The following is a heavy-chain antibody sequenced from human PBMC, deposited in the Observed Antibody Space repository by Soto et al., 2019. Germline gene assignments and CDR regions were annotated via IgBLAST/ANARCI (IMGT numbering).Heavy chain of an antibody. D-gene: IGHD1-1*01. CDR2: LYDVDGS. Sequence: DVQLVESGGGLIQPGESLRLSCAAFGLTVSGKKYVAWVRQAPGKGLEWVSALYDVDGSFYADSVKGRFTTSSDSSKTTVYLQMSGLRPDDTAVYYCATWHEREHAYDVWGQGTTVTVSS. CDR1: GLTVSGKKY. J-gene: IGHJ3*01. CDR3: ATWHEREHAYDV. V-gene: IGHV3-53*01.